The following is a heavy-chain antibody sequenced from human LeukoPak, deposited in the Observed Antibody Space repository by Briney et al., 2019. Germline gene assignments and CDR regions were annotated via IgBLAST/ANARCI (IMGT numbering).Heavy chain of an antibody. CDR1: GFTFSGDT. CDR2: ISGSSGSM. V-gene: IGHV3-21*01. Sequence: GGSLRLSCAASGFTFSGDTINWVRQAPGKGLEWVSSISGSSGSMYYADSVKGQLTISRDNAKNSLYLQMHSLRAADTAVFYCARGGGYCSGAKCYSYDAFDFWGEGTMVTVAS. D-gene: IGHD2-15*01. J-gene: IGHJ3*01. CDR3: ARGGGYCSGAKCYSYDAFDF.